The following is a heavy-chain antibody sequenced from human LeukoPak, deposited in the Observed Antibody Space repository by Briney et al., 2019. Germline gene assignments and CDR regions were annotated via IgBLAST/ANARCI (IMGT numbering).Heavy chain of an antibody. CDR1: GFTFSSHE. V-gene: IGHV4-34*01. CDR3: ARGRDGYNGIPGAFDI. Sequence: LRLSCAASGFTFSSHEMNWVRQAPGKGLEWIGEINHSGSTNYNPSLKSRVTISVDTSKNQFSLKLSSVTAADTAVYYCARGRDGYNGIPGAFDIWGQGTMVTVSS. D-gene: IGHD5-24*01. J-gene: IGHJ3*02. CDR2: INHSGST.